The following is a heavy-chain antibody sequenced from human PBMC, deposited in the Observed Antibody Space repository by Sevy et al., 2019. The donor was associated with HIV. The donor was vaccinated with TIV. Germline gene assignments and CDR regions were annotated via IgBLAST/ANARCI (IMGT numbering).Heavy chain of an antibody. J-gene: IGHJ5*02. CDR3: ARVDLAAAGTVWFDP. V-gene: IGHV5-51*01. CDR1: GYSFTSYW. CDR2: IYPGDSDT. D-gene: IGHD6-13*01. Sequence: GESLKISCKGSGYSFTSYWIGWVRQMPGKGLEWMGIIYPGDSDTRYSPSFQGQVTISADKSISTAYLQWSSLKASDIAMYYCARVDLAAAGTVWFDPWGQGTLVTVSS.